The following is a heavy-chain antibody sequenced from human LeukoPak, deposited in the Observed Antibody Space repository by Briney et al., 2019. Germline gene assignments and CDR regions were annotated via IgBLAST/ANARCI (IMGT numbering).Heavy chain of an antibody. V-gene: IGHV3-74*01. Sequence: QSGGSLRLSCAASGFTFSSHWMHWVRQAPGKGLVWVSRIKGDGSSTSYADSVKGRLTISRDNAKNSLYLQMNSLRAGDTAVYYCARGAPTITDYWGQGTLVTVSS. D-gene: IGHD5-12*01. CDR3: ARGAPTITDY. J-gene: IGHJ4*02. CDR2: IKGDGSST. CDR1: GFTFSSHW.